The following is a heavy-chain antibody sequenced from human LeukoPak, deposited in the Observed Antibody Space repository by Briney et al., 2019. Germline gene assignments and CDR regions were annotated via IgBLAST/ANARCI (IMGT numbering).Heavy chain of an antibody. Sequence: GGSLRVSCAASGFTFSSDAMSWVRQAPGKGLEWVAAINGSGGSTYYAHTVKGRFTISRDKSNNTLYLQMNSLRAEDTAVYYSAKPGSTRGIAGGRQTKYYIDSWGQGTLVTVSS. CDR1: GFTFSSDA. D-gene: IGHD6-13*01. V-gene: IGHV3-23*01. J-gene: IGHJ4*02. CDR3: AKPGSTRGIAGGRQTKYYIDS. CDR2: INGSGGST.